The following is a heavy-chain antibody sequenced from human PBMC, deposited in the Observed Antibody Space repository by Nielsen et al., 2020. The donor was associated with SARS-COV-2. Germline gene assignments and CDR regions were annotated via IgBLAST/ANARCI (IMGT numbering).Heavy chain of an antibody. J-gene: IGHJ5*02. CDR1: GFTFSDYY. CDR2: INHSGST. V-gene: IGHV4-34*01. Sequence: ESLKISCAASGFTFSDYYMSWIRQPPGKGLEWIGEINHSGSTNYNPSLKSRVTISVDTSKNQFSLKLSSVTAADTAVYYCAREAEQQLTENWFDPWGQGTLVTVSS. D-gene: IGHD6-13*01. CDR3: AREAEQQLTENWFDP.